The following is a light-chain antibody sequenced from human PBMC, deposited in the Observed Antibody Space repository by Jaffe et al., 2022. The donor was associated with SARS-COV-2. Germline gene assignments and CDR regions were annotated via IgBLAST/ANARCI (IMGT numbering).Light chain of an antibody. CDR3: QQRGGWRGT. V-gene: IGKV3-11*01. CDR2: DAS. J-gene: IGKJ4*01. CDR1: QSVSTY. Sequence: EIVLTQSPATLSLSPGERATLSCRASQSVSTYLAWYQHKPGQAPRLLIFDASHRATGVPARFSGSGSGTDFTLTISSLEPEDFALYYCQQRGGWRGTFGGGTKVEI.